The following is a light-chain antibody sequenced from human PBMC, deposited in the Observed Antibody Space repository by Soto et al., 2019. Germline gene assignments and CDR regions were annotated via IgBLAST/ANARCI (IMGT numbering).Light chain of an antibody. CDR2: DVS. V-gene: IGLV2-11*01. CDR1: SSDVGGYNY. Sequence: QSVLTQPRSVSGSPGQSVTISCTGTSSDVGGYNYVSWYQQHPGKAPKLMIYDVSKRPSGVPDRFSGSKSGNTASLTISGLPAEDEADYYCCSYAGSYVVFGGGTKLTVL. J-gene: IGLJ2*01. CDR3: CSYAGSYVV.